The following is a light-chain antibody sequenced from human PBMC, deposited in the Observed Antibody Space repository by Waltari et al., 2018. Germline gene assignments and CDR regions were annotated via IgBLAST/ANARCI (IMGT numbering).Light chain of an antibody. CDR3: QQRSIWPPLT. CDR1: QSVSTY. V-gene: IGKV3-11*01. J-gene: IGKJ4*01. CDR2: DAS. Sequence: IVLTQSPATLSLSPGERATPSCRASQSVSTYLAWYQQKPGQAPRLLIYDASNRATGIPARFSGSGSGTDFTLTISSLEPEDFAVYYCQQRSIWPPLTFGGGTKVEIK.